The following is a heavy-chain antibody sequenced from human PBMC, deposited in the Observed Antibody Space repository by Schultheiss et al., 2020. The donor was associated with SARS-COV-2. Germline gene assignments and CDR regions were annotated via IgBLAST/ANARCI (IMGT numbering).Heavy chain of an antibody. CDR2: IKQDGSEK. Sequence: GGSLRLSCAASEFTFSSHWMSWVRQAPGKGLEWVANIKQDGSEKYYVDSVKGRFTISRDNAKNTLYLQMNSLRAEDTAVYYCARGGGVGATPDYWGQGTLVTVSS. CDR1: EFTFSSHW. D-gene: IGHD1-26*01. CDR3: ARGGGVGATPDY. V-gene: IGHV3-7*01. J-gene: IGHJ4*02.